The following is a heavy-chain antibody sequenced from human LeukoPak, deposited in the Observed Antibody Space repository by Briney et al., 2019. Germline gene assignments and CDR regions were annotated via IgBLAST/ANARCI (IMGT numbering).Heavy chain of an antibody. Sequence: PSETLSLTSTVSGGSISSYYWSWIRQPPGKGLEWIGYIYYSGSTNYNPSLKSRVTISVDTSKNQFSLKLSSVTAADTAGYYCARTSVYSYTDYWGQGTLVTVSS. CDR2: IYYSGST. V-gene: IGHV4-59*01. J-gene: IGHJ4*02. D-gene: IGHD5-18*01. CDR3: ARTSVYSYTDY. CDR1: GGSISSYY.